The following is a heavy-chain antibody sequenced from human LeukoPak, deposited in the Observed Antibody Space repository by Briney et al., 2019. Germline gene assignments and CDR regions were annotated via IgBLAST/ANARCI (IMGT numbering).Heavy chain of an antibody. CDR2: INWNGGST. CDR1: GFTFDDYG. J-gene: IGHJ4*02. V-gene: IGHV3-20*04. D-gene: IGHD3-3*01. Sequence: GGSLRLSCAASGFTFDDYGMSWVRQAPGKGLEWVSGINWNGGSTGYADSVKGRFTISRDNAKNSLYLQMNSLRAEDTALYYCARAYDFWSGYRPDYWGQESLVTVSS. CDR3: ARAYDFWSGYRPDY.